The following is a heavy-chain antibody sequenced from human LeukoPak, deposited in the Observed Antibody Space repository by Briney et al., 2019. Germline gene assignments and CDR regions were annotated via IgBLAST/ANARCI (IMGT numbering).Heavy chain of an antibody. J-gene: IGHJ4*02. CDR1: GYTFTGYY. CDR3: PRVSVPAAIQMGLFDY. V-gene: IGHV1-2*02. Sequence: ASVRVSCTASGYTFTGYYMHWVRQAPGQGLEWMGWINPKSGGTNYAQKFQGRVTITRDTSISTAYMELSRLRSNDTAVYYCPRVSVPAAIQMGLFDYWGQGTLVTVSS. D-gene: IGHD2-2*02. CDR2: INPKSGGT.